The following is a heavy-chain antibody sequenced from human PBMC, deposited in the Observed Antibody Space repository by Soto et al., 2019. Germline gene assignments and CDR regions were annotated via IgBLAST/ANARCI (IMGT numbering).Heavy chain of an antibody. CDR1: GGSISSEDYY. CDR3: ARTSPRGSGTWFDP. Sequence: QVKLQESGPGLVKPSQTLSLTCNVSGGSISSEDYYWSWIRQPPGKGLEWIGYIYHSGSSYYNPSLQSRVTISIDTYKNQLSLKLSSVAAADSAVYYCARTSPRGSGTWFDPWGQGTLVTVSS. V-gene: IGHV4-30-4*01. J-gene: IGHJ5*02. D-gene: IGHD3-10*01. CDR2: IYHSGSS.